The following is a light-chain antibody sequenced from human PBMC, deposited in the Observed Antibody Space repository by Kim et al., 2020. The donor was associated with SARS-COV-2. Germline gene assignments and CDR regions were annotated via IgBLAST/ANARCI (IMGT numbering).Light chain of an antibody. CDR1: QSILYSSNNKKY. CDR3: QQYFSSPLT. V-gene: IGKV4-1*01. CDR2: WAS. Sequence: DIVMTQSPDSLAVSLGERATINCKSSQSILYSSNNKKYLAWYQQKPGQPPKLLMYWASTRESGVPDRFSGSGSGTDFTLTISSLQAEDVAVYYCQQYFSSPLTFGGGTKVDIK. J-gene: IGKJ4*01.